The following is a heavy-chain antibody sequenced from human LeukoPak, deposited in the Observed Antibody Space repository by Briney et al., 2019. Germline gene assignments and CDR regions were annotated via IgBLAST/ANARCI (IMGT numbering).Heavy chain of an antibody. D-gene: IGHD3-10*01. J-gene: IGHJ4*02. CDR1: GFTFSRYA. V-gene: IGHV3-23*01. Sequence: GGSLRLSCAASGFTFSRYAMSWVRQAPGKGLEWVSAISGSGGSTYYADSVKGRFIISRDNSKNTLYLQMNSLGAEDTAVYYCAKDYYYGSGSYYTEFDYWGQGTLVTVSS. CDR2: ISGSGGST. CDR3: AKDYYYGSGSYYTEFDY.